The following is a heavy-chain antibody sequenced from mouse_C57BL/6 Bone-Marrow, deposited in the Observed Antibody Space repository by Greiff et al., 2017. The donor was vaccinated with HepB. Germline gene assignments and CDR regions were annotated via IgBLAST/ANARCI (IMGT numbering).Heavy chain of an antibody. J-gene: IGHJ2*01. CDR2: FHPYNDDT. D-gene: IGHD1-1*01. CDR1: GYTFTTYP. CDR3: ARGPYYGSLRKYYFDY. V-gene: IGHV1-47*01. Sequence: VQLQQSGAELVKPGASVKMSCKASGYTFTTYPIEWLKQNHGKSLEWIGNFHPYNDDTKYNEKFKGKATLTVEKSSSTVYLELSRLTSDDSAVYYCARGPYYGSLRKYYFDYWGQGTTLTVSS.